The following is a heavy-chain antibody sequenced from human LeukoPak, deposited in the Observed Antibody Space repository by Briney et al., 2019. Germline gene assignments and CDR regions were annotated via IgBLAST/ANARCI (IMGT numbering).Heavy chain of an antibody. Sequence: SETLSLTCTVSGGSISSGGYYWSWIRQPPGKGLEWIGYIYHSGSTYYNPSLKSRVTISVDRSKNQFSLKLSSVTAADTAVYYCARTRFSGNYSGRYSYYGMDVWGQGTTVTVSS. CDR2: IYHSGST. D-gene: IGHD1-26*01. CDR1: GGSISSGGYY. CDR3: ARTRFSGNYSGRYSYYGMDV. J-gene: IGHJ6*02. V-gene: IGHV4-30-2*01.